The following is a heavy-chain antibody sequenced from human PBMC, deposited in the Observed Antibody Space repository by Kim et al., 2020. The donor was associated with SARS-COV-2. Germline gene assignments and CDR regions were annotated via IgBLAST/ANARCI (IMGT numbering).Heavy chain of an antibody. Sequence: GGSLRLSCAASGFTFSSYGMHWVRQAPGKGLEWVAVISYDGSNKYYADSVKGRFTISRDNSKNTLYLQMNSLRAEDTAVYYCAKYDYVWGSPVNWYFDYWGQGTLVTVSS. CDR1: GFTFSSYG. V-gene: IGHV3-30*18. CDR3: AKYDYVWGSPVNWYFDY. J-gene: IGHJ4*02. CDR2: ISYDGSNK. D-gene: IGHD3-16*01.